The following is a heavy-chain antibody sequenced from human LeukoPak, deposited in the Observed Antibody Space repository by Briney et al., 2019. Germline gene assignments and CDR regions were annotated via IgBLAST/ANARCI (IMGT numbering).Heavy chain of an antibody. CDR1: GFTFSSYA. V-gene: IGHV3-30*04. CDR2: ISYDGSNK. J-gene: IGHJ4*02. D-gene: IGHD2-15*01. CDR3: ARVWGVVVVAAIDY. Sequence: PGGSLRLSCAASGFTFSSYAMHWVRQAPGKGLEWVAVISYDGSNKYYADCVKGRFTISRDNSKNTLYLQMHSLRAADTAVYYCARVWGVVVVAAIDYWGQGTLVTVSS.